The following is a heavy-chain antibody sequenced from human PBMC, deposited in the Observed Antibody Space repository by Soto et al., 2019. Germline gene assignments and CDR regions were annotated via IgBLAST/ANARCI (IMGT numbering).Heavy chain of an antibody. CDR3: ARYFRGSGRYFFDY. CDR1: GSTSSSSF. V-gene: IGHV3-7*03. D-gene: IGHD6-19*01. J-gene: IGHJ4*02. Sequence: GGSLRLSCVASGSTSSSSFMGWVRQAPGKGLEWVANINQDGGGTYYVDSVQGRFTISRDNAKDSLFLQMNSLRVEDTAVYYCARYFRGSGRYFFDYWGQGTLVTVSS. CDR2: INQDGGGT.